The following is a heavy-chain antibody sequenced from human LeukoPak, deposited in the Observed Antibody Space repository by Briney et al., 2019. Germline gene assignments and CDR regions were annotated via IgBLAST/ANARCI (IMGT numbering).Heavy chain of an antibody. CDR2: IYTSGST. CDR3: AGAYSGYDLAIDY. V-gene: IGHV4-61*02. Sequence: SETLSLTCTVSGGSISSGSYYWSWIRQPAGKGLEWIGRIYTSGSTNYNPSLKSRVTISVDTSKNQFSLKLSSVTAADTAVYYCAGAYSGYDLAIDYWGQGTLVTVSS. D-gene: IGHD5-12*01. CDR1: GGSISSGSYY. J-gene: IGHJ4*02.